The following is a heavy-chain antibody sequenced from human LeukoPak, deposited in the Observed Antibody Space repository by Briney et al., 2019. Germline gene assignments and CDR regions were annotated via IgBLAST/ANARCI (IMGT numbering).Heavy chain of an antibody. CDR2: ISYDGSNK. CDR1: GFTFSSYG. V-gene: IGHV3-30*18. CDR3: AKESVVITTAYFDY. Sequence: GGSLRLSCAASGFTFSSYGMHWVRQAPGKGLEWVAVISYDGSNKYYADSVKGRFTISRDNSKNTLYLQMNSLRAEDTAVYYCAKESVVITTAYFDYRGQGTLVTVSS. D-gene: IGHD3-22*01. J-gene: IGHJ4*02.